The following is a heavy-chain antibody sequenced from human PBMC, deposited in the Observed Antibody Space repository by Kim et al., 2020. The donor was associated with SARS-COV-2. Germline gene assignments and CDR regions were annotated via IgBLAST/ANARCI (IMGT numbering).Heavy chain of an antibody. V-gene: IGHV3-23*01. CDR1: GFTFGNNA. Sequence: GGSLRLSCAASGFTFGNNAMSWFRQAPGKGLEWVSAIIGSGASTYYTDSVKGRFTISRDNSKNTLYLQMNNLRAEDTAVYYCAKEVTVAGALTCDYWGQGTLVTVSS. D-gene: IGHD6-19*01. CDR3: AKEVTVAGALTCDY. J-gene: IGHJ4*02. CDR2: IIGSGAST.